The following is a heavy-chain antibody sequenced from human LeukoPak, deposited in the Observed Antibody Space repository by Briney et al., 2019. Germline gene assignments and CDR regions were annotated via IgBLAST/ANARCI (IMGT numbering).Heavy chain of an antibody. CDR1: GVTVSSNY. CDR2: LYSDGST. V-gene: IGHV3-66*01. Sequence: GGSLRLPCAASGVTVSSNYMSWVRQAPGKGLDWVSVLYSDGSTYYADSVKGRFTISRDNSKNTLYLQMNSLRAEDTAVYFCARRPDYGGTPTFDYWGQGTLVTVSS. CDR3: ARRPDYGGTPTFDY. J-gene: IGHJ4*02. D-gene: IGHD4-23*01.